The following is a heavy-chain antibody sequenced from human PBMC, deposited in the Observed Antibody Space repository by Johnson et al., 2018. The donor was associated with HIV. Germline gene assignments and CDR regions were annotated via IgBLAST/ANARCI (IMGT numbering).Heavy chain of an antibody. V-gene: IGHV3-30*18. CDR3: AKDREAWYISRWSPTDAFGI. CDR1: GFTLSHYG. CDR2: ISYDGSNE. D-gene: IGHD6-13*01. J-gene: IGHJ3*02. Sequence: QVQLVESGGGVVQPGRSLRLSCAASGFTLSHYGMHWVRQAPGKGLEWVALISYDGSNEYYADSVKGRFTLSRDNSKNTLYLQRSSLRAEDTAVYYCAKDREAWYISRWSPTDAFGIWGQGTMVTVSS.